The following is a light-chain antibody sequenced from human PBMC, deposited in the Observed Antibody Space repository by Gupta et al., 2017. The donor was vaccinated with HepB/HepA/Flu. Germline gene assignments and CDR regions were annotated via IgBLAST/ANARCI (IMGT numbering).Light chain of an antibody. Sequence: SVLTHPPSASGTPGQRVTISCSGSSSNIGSNTVNWYQQLPGTAPKLLIYSNNQRPSGVPDRFSGSKSGTSASLAISGLQSEDEADYYCAAWDESLNGWVFGGGTKLTVL. CDR1: SSNIGSNT. J-gene: IGLJ3*02. CDR3: AAWDESLNGWV. CDR2: SNN. V-gene: IGLV1-44*01.